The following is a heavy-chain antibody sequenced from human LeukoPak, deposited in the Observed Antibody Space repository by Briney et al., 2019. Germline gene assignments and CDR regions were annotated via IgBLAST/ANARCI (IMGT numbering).Heavy chain of an antibody. Sequence: GGSLRLACAASGFTFSSYSMNWVRHAPGKGLEWISYIGIDSGNTNYADSVKGRFTISGDKAKNSLYLQMNSLRVEDTAVYYCARDYKYAFDNWGQGTLVTVSS. CDR3: ARDYKYAFDN. D-gene: IGHD5-24*01. CDR1: GFTFSSYS. V-gene: IGHV3-48*01. J-gene: IGHJ4*02. CDR2: IGIDSGNT.